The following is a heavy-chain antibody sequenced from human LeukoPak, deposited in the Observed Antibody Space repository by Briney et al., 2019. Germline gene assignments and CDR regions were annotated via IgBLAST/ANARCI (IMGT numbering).Heavy chain of an antibody. V-gene: IGHV3-23*01. Sequence: GGSLRLSCAASGFTFSSYAMSWVRQAPGKGLEWVSGISGNGVNTYHADSVKGRFTISRDNSKNTLYLQMNSLRAEDTAVYYCAKDRAPTDDYVWGSYFDYWGQGTLVTVSS. D-gene: IGHD3-16*01. CDR2: ISGNGVNT. CDR3: AKDRAPTDDYVWGSYFDY. CDR1: GFTFSSYA. J-gene: IGHJ4*02.